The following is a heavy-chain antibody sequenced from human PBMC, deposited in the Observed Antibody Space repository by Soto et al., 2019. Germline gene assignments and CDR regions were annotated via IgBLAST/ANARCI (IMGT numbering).Heavy chain of an antibody. J-gene: IGHJ4*02. V-gene: IGHV3-23*01. CDR2: ISGSGGST. CDR3: AKEERGYSYGYPYYFDY. Sequence: PGGSLRLSCAASGFTFSSYAMSWVRQAPGKGLEWVSAISGSGGSTYYADSVKGRFTISRDNSKNTLYPQMNSLRAEDTAVYYCAKEERGYSYGYPYYFDYWGQGTLVTVSS. CDR1: GFTFSSYA. D-gene: IGHD5-18*01.